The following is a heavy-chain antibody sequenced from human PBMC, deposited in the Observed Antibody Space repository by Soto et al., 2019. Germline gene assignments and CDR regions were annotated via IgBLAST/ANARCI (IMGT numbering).Heavy chain of an antibody. Sequence: EVQLLESGGGLVQPGGSLRLSCAASGFTFNNYAMTWVRQAPGKGLEWVSAISGGGDTTSYADSVKGRFTVSRGGSKNTLYLQMSSLRAEDTALYYCAKGRGGSGSLPPRVDFWGQGTLVTVSS. CDR1: GFTFNNYA. J-gene: IGHJ4*02. V-gene: IGHV3-23*01. D-gene: IGHD3-10*01. CDR3: AKGRGGSGSLPPRVDF. CDR2: ISGGGDTT.